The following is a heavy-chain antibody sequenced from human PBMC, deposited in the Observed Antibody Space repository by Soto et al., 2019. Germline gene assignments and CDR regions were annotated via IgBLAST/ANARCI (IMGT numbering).Heavy chain of an antibody. CDR3: ARSYYDILTGPYYFDY. J-gene: IGHJ4*02. Sequence: SETLSLTCTVSGGSISSGFYYWSWIRQPPGKGLEWIGYIYYSGSTYYNPSLKSRVTISADTSKNQFSLKLSSVTAADTAVYYCARSYYDILTGPYYFDYWGQGTLVTVSS. V-gene: IGHV4-30-4*01. CDR2: IYYSGST. D-gene: IGHD3-9*01. CDR1: GGSISSGFYY.